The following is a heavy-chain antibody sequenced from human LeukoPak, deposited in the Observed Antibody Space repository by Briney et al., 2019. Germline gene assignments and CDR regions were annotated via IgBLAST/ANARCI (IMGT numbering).Heavy chain of an antibody. Sequence: PGGSLRLSCEASGFTFSSYWMSWVRQAPAKGLEWVANIKQDGSEKYYVDSVKGRFTISRDNAKNSLYLQMNSLRDEDTAVYYCARADYYDSSAPTFWGQGTLVTVSS. CDR1: GFTFSSYW. D-gene: IGHD3-22*01. CDR2: IKQDGSEK. V-gene: IGHV3-7*03. CDR3: ARADYYDSSAPTF. J-gene: IGHJ4*02.